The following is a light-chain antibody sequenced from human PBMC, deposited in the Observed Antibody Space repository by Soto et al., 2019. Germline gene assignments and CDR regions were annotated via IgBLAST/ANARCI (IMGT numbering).Light chain of an antibody. CDR3: SSYTRSNSYV. V-gene: IGLV2-14*03. CDR1: NSDVGAYNY. J-gene: IGLJ1*01. CDR2: DVS. Sequence: QSALTQPASVSGSPGQSITIYCIGTNSDVGAYNYVSWYQHHPDKAPKLMINDVSNRPSGVSIRFSGYKSGNAAFLTISELQAEDEADYYCSSYTRSNSYVFGTGTKVTVL.